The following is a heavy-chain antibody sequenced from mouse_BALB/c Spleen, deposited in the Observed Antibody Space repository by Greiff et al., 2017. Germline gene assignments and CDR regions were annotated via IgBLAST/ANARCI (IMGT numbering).Heavy chain of an antibody. J-gene: IGHJ3*01. V-gene: IGHV3-2*02. CDR1: GYSITSDYA. CDR3: ARRYGSSWFAY. Sequence: EVQLVESGPGLVKPSQSLSLTCTVTGYSITSDYAWNWIRQFPGNKLEWMGYISYSGSTSYNPSLKSRISITRDTSKNQFFLQLNSVTTEDTATYYCARRYGSSWFAYWGQGTLVTVSA. D-gene: IGHD1-1*01. CDR2: ISYSGST.